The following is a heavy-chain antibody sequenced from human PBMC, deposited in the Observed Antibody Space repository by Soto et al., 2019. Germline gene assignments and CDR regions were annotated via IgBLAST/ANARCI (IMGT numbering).Heavy chain of an antibody. CDR2: ISYDGSNK. Sequence: QVQLVESGGGAVQPGRSLRLSCAASGFTFSSYAMHWVRQAPGKGLEWVAVISYDGSNKYYADSVKGRFTISRDNSKNTLYLQMNSLRAEDTAVYYCARGQWLVHSYYGMDVWGQGTTVTVSS. D-gene: IGHD6-19*01. CDR3: ARGQWLVHSYYGMDV. CDR1: GFTFSSYA. J-gene: IGHJ6*02. V-gene: IGHV3-30-3*01.